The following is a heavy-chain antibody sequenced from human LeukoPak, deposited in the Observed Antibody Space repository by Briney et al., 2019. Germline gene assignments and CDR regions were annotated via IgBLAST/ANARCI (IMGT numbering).Heavy chain of an antibody. Sequence: GSLRLSCATSGFTFSHYWMHWVRQAPGKGLVWVSRINTYGTTTDYADSVKGRFTISRDNAKDTLYLQMNSLRAEDTAVYFCTSSSSSGVAHFDHWGQGTLVIVSS. CDR3: TSSSSSGVAHFDH. CDR2: INTYGTTT. D-gene: IGHD3-10*01. V-gene: IGHV3-74*01. J-gene: IGHJ4*02. CDR1: GFTFSHYW.